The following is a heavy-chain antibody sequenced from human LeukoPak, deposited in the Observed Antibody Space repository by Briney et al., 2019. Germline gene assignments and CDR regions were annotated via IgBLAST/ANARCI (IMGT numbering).Heavy chain of an antibody. CDR3: ARQNAAGDLDY. D-gene: IGHD6-13*01. Sequence: PSETLSLTCTVSGGSISSYYWSWIRQPPGKGLEWIGYIYYSGSTNYNPSLKSRVTISVDTSRNQLSLKVSSVTAADTAVYYCARQNAAGDLDYWGQGTLVTVSS. CDR2: IYYSGST. V-gene: IGHV4-59*08. J-gene: IGHJ4*02. CDR1: GGSISSYY.